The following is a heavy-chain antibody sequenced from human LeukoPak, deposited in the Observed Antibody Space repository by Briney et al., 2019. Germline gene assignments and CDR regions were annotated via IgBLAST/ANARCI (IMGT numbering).Heavy chain of an antibody. CDR2: IYHSGST. D-gene: IGHD3-3*01. CDR3: ARGHLDDFWSAPQRWFDP. CDR1: GYSISSGHY. V-gene: IGHV4-38-2*02. J-gene: IGHJ5*02. Sequence: KASETLSLTCTVSGYSISSGHYWGWIRQPPGKGLEWIGSIYHSGSTYYNPSLKSRVTISVDTSKNQFSLKLSSVTAADTAVYYCARGHLDDFWSAPQRWFDPWGQGTLVTVSS.